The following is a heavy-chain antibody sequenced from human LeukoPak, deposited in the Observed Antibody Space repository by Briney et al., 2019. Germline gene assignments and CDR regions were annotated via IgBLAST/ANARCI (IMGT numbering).Heavy chain of an antibody. Sequence: GGSLRLSCAASGFTFSSYEMNWVRHAPGKGVEWVSYISSSGSTIYYADSLKGRFTISRDNAKNSLYLQMNSLRAEDTALYYCARDASDYWFFDLWGRGTLVTVSS. V-gene: IGHV3-48*03. CDR1: GFTFSSYE. CDR2: ISSSGSTI. J-gene: IGHJ2*01. D-gene: IGHD3-3*01. CDR3: ARDASDYWFFDL.